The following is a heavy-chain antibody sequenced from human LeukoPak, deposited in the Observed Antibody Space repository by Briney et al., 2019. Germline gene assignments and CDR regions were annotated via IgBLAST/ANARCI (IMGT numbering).Heavy chain of an antibody. CDR3: TRLGWNYGSDWFDP. CDR2: NRSKANSYAT. CDR1: GFTFSGSA. J-gene: IGHJ5*02. V-gene: IGHV3-73*01. D-gene: IGHD1-7*01. Sequence: PGGSLRLSCAASGFTFSGSAMHWVRQASGKGLEWVGRNRSKANSYATAYAASVKGRFTISRDDSKNTAYLQMNSLKTEDTAVYYCTRLGWNYGSDWFDPWGQGTLVTVSS.